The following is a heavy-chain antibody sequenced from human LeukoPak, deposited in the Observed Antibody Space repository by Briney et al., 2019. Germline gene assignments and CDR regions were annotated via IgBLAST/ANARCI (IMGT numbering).Heavy chain of an antibody. CDR2: IRYDGNNK. CDR1: GFTFSSYS. D-gene: IGHD6-6*01. V-gene: IGHV3-30*02. Sequence: PGGSLRLSCAASGFTFSSYSMHWVRQAPGKGLNWVAFIRYDGNNKYYADSVKGRFTISRDNSKNMLYLEMSSLRVEDTAVYYCTRDPRHFDSCGQGTLVTVSS. J-gene: IGHJ5*01. CDR3: TRDPRHFDS.